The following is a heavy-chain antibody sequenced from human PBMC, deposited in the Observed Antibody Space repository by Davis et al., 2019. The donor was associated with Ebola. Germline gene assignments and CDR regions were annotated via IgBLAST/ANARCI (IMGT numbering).Heavy chain of an antibody. J-gene: IGHJ4*02. Sequence: AASVKVSCKASGDTLTSYDINWVRQATGQGLEWMGWMNPNSGNTGYAQKFQDRITLTRSTSISTAYMDLSSLTSEDTAVYYCARGTRSFDHWGQGTLVSVSS. CDR3: ARGTRSFDH. CDR1: GDTLTSYD. V-gene: IGHV1-8*01. CDR2: MNPNSGNT.